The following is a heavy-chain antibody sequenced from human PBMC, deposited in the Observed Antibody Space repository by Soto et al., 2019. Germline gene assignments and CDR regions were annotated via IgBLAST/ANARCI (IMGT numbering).Heavy chain of an antibody. D-gene: IGHD3-10*01. J-gene: IGHJ4*02. CDR3: AKGNWPPFGELFSY. CDR2: ISGSGGST. CDR1: GFTFSSYA. V-gene: IGHV3-23*01. Sequence: GGSLRLSCAASGFTFSSYAMSWVRQAPGKGLEWVSAISGSGGSTYYADSVKGRFTISRDNSKNTLYLQMNSLRAEDTAVYYRAKGNWPPFGELFSYWGQGTLVTVSS.